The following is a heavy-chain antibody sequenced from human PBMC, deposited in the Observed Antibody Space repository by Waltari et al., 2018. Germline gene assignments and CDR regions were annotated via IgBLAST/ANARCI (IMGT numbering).Heavy chain of an antibody. CDR1: GFTVSSNE. J-gene: IGHJ4*02. CDR3: ATGLFSFGGVISFDY. CDR2: ISGGST. Sequence: EVQLVESRGVLVQPGGSLRLSCAASGFTVSSNEMSWVRQAPGKGLEWVSSISGGSTYYADSRKGRFTISRDNSKNTLHLQMNSLRAEDTAVYYCATGLFSFGGVISFDYWGQGTLVTVSS. D-gene: IGHD3-16*01. V-gene: IGHV3-66*01.